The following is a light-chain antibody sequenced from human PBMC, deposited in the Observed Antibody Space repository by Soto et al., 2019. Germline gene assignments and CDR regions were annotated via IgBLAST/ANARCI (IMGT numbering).Light chain of an antibody. J-gene: IGLJ3*02. V-gene: IGLV1-40*01. Sequence: QSVLAQPPSVSGAPGQRVTISCTGSSSNIGADYDVHWYQKLPGTAPKLVISGNSNRPSGVPDRFSGSKSGTSASLAITGLQAEDEAFYYCSSSAGIYHYLVFGGGTKLTVL. CDR2: GNS. CDR1: SSNIGADYD. CDR3: SSSAGIYHYLV.